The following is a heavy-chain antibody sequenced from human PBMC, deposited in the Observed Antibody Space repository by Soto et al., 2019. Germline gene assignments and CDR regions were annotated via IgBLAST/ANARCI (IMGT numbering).Heavy chain of an antibody. V-gene: IGHV4-38-2*02. J-gene: IGHJ6*02. D-gene: IGHD2-21*02. CDR3: ARDLSGTPIVVVTAGMDV. CDR1: GYSISSGYY. CDR2: IYHSGST. Sequence: SETLSLTCAVSGYSISSGYYWGWIWQPPGKGLEWIGSIYHSGSTYYNPSLKGRVTISVDTSKNQFSLKLSSVTAADTAVYYCARDLSGTPIVVVTAGMDVLGQGATVTVSS.